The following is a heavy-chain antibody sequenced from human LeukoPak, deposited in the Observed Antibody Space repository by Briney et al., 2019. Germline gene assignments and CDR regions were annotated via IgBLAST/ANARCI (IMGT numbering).Heavy chain of an antibody. J-gene: IGHJ4*02. V-gene: IGHV4-4*02. CDR1: GGSVTSTNW. CDR3: AREGGFFRPLDY. CDR2: VHLGGRT. Sequence: SETLSLTCGVSGGSVTSTNWWTWVRQPPGKGLEWIGEVHLGGRTNYNPSLKSRLTMSVDLSENHISLKLTSVTAADTAVYYCAREGGFFRPLDYSGQGTLVTVSS. D-gene: IGHD3-3*01.